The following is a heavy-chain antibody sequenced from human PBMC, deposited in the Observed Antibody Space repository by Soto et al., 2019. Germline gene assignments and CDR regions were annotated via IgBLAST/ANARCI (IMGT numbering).Heavy chain of an antibody. Sequence: ASVKVSCKASGYTFTSYGISWVRQAPGQGLEWMGWISAYNGNTNYAQKLQGRVTMTTDTSTSTAYMELRSLRSDDTAVYYCARATQRKGAIAVADTHDFDYWGQGTLVTVSS. J-gene: IGHJ4*02. CDR1: GYTFTSYG. CDR2: ISAYNGNT. V-gene: IGHV1-18*04. CDR3: ARATQRKGAIAVADTHDFDY. D-gene: IGHD6-19*01.